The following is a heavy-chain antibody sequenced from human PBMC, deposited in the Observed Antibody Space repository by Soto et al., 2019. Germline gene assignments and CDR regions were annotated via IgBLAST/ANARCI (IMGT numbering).Heavy chain of an antibody. D-gene: IGHD2-21*02. Sequence: ASVKVSCKASGYIFTSTWMHWVRQAPGQGLEWMGIINPTGGTTISAQKFQGRVTMTRDTSTGTDYMELSSLTSEDTAMYYCARDIPYCGGVCHDAFDIWGQGTMVTVSS. J-gene: IGHJ3*02. CDR2: INPTGGTT. CDR1: GYIFTSTW. CDR3: ARDIPYCGGVCHDAFDI. V-gene: IGHV1-46*01.